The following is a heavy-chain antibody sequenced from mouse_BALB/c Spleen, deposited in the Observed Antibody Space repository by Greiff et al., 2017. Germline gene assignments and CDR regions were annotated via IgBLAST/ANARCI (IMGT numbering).Heavy chain of an antibody. CDR3: ARNGHYYGSAWFAY. CDR1: GFSLTSYG. Sequence: VKLVESGPGLVQPSQSLSITCTVSGFSLTSYGVHWVRQSPGKGLEWLGVIWSGGSTDYNAAFISRLSISKDNSKSQVFFKMNSLQADDTAIYYCARNGHYYGSAWFAYWGQGTLVTVSA. D-gene: IGHD1-2*01. J-gene: IGHJ3*01. CDR2: IWSGGST. V-gene: IGHV2-4-1*01.